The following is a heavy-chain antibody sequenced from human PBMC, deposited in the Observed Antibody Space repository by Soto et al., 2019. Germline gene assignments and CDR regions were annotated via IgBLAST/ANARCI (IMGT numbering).Heavy chain of an antibody. CDR2: IIPIFGTA. CDR3: ARDGGRHSGGIDY. D-gene: IGHD1-26*01. CDR1: GGTFSSYS. J-gene: IGHJ4*02. Sequence: QVQLVQCGAEVKMPGSSVKVSCKASGGTFSSYSINWVRQAPGQGLEWMGEIIPIFGTANYAQKFQGRVTITADESTSTAYMELSSLRSEDTAVYYCARDGGRHSGGIDYWGQGTLVTVSS. V-gene: IGHV1-69*01.